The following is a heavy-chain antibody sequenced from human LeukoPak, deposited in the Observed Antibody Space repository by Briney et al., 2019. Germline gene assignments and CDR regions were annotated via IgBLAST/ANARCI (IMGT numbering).Heavy chain of an antibody. CDR2: ISSSSSYI. CDR3: AREFRHYDILTGYTKGFDY. D-gene: IGHD3-9*01. V-gene: IGHV3-21*01. CDR1: GFTFSSYS. J-gene: IGHJ4*02. Sequence: PGGSLRLSCAASGFTFSSYSMNWVRQAPGKGLEWVSSISSSSSYIYYADSVKGRFTISRDNAKNSLYLQMNSLRAEDTAVYYCAREFRHYDILTGYTKGFDYWGQGTPVTVSS.